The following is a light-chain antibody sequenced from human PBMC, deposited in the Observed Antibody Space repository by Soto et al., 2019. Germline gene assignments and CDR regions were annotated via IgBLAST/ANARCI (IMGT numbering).Light chain of an antibody. CDR2: GAS. J-gene: IGKJ1*01. CDR3: QQYGSSPWT. V-gene: IGKV3-20*01. CDR1: QSVGSN. Sequence: EIVMTQSPVTLSVSPGESATLSCRASQSVGSNLAWYQQRPGQAPRLLIYGASTRATGIPVRFSGSGSGTDFTLTISRLEPEDFAVYYCQQYGSSPWTFGQGSKVDIK.